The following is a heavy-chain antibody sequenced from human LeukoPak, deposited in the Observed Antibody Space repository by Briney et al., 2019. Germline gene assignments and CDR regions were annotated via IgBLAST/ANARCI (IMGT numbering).Heavy chain of an antibody. D-gene: IGHD6-19*01. CDR2: IKQDGSEK. CDR1: GFTFSSYA. J-gene: IGHJ4*02. V-gene: IGHV3-7*01. CDR3: ARDSSGWYED. Sequence: GGSLRLSCAASGFTFSSYAMSWVRQAPGKGLEWVANIKQDGSEKYYVDSVKGRFTISRDNAKNSLYLQMNSLRAEDTAVYYCARDSSGWYEDWGQGTLVTVSS.